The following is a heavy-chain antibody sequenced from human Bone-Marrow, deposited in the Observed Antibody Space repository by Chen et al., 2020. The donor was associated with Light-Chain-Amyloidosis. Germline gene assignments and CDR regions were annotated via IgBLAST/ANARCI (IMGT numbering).Heavy chain of an antibody. J-gene: IGHJ4*02. CDR2: NYPDDSEA. CDR3: ARRRDGYNFDY. D-gene: IGHD5-12*01. V-gene: IGHV5-51*01. CDR1: GYTVPNYW. Sequence: EVQLEQSGPEVKKPGESLKIYCKCSGYTVPNYWIGWVRPMPGKGLEWMGVNYPDDSEAGYRPSFEGQVTISADKSITTAYLQWRSLKASDTAMYYCARRRDGYNFDYWGQGTLVTVSS.